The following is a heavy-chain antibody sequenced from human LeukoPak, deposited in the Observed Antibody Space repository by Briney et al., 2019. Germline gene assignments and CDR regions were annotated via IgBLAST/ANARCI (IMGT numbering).Heavy chain of an antibody. D-gene: IGHD2-15*01. CDR1: GGSISTYY. CDR3: AREVAAMENWFDP. CDR2: IYHSGST. J-gene: IGHJ5*02. V-gene: IGHV4-38-2*02. Sequence: SETLSLTCTVSGGSISTYYWGWIRQPPGKGLEWIGSIYHSGSTYYNPSLKSRVTISVDTSKNQFSLKLSSVTAADTAVYYCAREVAAMENWFDPWGQGTLVTVSS.